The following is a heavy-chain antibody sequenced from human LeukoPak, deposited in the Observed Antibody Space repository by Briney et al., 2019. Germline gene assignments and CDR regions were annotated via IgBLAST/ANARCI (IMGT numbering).Heavy chain of an antibody. D-gene: IGHD3-3*01. Sequence: GGSLRLSCAASGFTFSSYVMSWVRQAPGKGLEWVSAISGSGGSTYYADSVKGRFTISRDNSKNTLYLQMNSLRAEDTAVYYCAKADYDFWSGYDYWGQGTLVTVSS. CDR3: AKADYDFWSGYDY. V-gene: IGHV3-23*01. J-gene: IGHJ4*02. CDR1: GFTFSSYV. CDR2: ISGSGGST.